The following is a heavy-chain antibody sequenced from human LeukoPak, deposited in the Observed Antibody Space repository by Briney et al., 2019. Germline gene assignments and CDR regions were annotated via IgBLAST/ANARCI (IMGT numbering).Heavy chain of an antibody. Sequence: GASLTVSCKASGYTFSDYHIHWVRQAPGQGVEWMGRIYPDSGGTNYAQKFQGRVTMTRDTSISTAYMELSRLRSDDTAIYYCAREDWHYANWGQGTLVSVS. CDR3: AREDWHYAN. D-gene: IGHD1-7*01. J-gene: IGHJ4*02. V-gene: IGHV1-2*02. CDR1: GYTFSDYH. CDR2: IYPDSGGT.